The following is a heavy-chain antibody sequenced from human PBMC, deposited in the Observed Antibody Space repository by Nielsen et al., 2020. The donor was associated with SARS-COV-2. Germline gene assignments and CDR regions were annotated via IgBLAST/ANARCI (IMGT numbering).Heavy chain of an antibody. D-gene: IGHD6-19*01. CDR3: ARRAVAVAGFDY. CDR1: GGSISSSSYY. J-gene: IGHJ4*02. V-gene: IGHV4-39*01. CDR2: IYYSGST. Sequence: SETLSLTCTVSGGSISSSSYYWGWIRQPPGKGLEWIGSIYYSGSTYYNPSLKSRVTISVDTSKNQFSLKLSSVTAADTAVYYCARRAVAVAGFDYWGQGTLVTVSS.